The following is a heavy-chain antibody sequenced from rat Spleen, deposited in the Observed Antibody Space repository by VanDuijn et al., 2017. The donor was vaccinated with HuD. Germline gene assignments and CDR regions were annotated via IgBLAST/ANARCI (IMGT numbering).Heavy chain of an antibody. CDR1: GFTFSRYW. Sequence: EVQLVETGGGLVQPGRSLRLSCVASGFTFSRYWMYWVRQAPGKGLEWVSSITPGGGITYYPDSLKGRFAISRDNAENSVYLQMTSLRSEGTATYYCAVSGYGYWGQGVMVTVSS. J-gene: IGHJ2*01. CDR3: AVSGYGY. D-gene: IGHD4-3*01. V-gene: IGHV5-58*01. CDR2: ITPGGGIT.